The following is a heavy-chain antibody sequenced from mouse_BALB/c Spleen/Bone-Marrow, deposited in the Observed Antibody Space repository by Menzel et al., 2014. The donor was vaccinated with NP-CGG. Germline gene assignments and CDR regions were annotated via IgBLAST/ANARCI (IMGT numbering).Heavy chain of an antibody. CDR3: ARAYYGNLDY. CDR1: GYEFSSYW. Sequence: LVRPGSSVKISCKASGYEFSSYWMNWVKQRPGQGLEWIGQIYPGDGDTNYNGKFKGKATLTADKSSSTAYMQVSSLTSEDSAVYFCARAYYGNLDYWGQGTSVTVSS. V-gene: IGHV1-80*01. D-gene: IGHD2-10*01. CDR2: IYPGDGDT. J-gene: IGHJ4*01.